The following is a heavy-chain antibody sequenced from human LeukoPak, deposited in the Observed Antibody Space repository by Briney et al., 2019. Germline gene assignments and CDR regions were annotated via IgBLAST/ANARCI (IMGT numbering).Heavy chain of an antibody. D-gene: IGHD3-10*01. V-gene: IGHV4-34*01. CDR2: INHSGST. J-gene: IGHJ3*02. CDR1: GGSFSGYY. CDR3: AGLWFGDDSFDI. Sequence: SETLSLTCLVYGGSFSGYYWSWIRQPPGKGLEWIGEINHSGSTNYNPSLKSRVTISVDTSKNQFSLRLSSVTAADTAVYYCAGLWFGDDSFDIWGQGTMVTVSS.